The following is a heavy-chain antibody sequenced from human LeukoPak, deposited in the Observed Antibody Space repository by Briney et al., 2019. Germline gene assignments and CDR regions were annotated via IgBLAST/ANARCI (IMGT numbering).Heavy chain of an antibody. V-gene: IGHV7-4-1*02. CDR3: ARPFFTGGYSYPGGY. Sequence: ASVKVSCKASGYTFTSYAMNWVRQAPGQGLEWMGWINTNTGNPTYAQGFTGRFVFSLDTSVSTAYLQISSLKAEDTAVYYCARPFFTGGYSYPGGYWGQGTLVTVSS. J-gene: IGHJ4*02. CDR2: INTNTGNP. CDR1: GYTFTSYA. D-gene: IGHD5-18*01.